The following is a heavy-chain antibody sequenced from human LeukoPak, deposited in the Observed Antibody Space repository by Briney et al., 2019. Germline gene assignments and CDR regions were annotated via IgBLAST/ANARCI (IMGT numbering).Heavy chain of an antibody. CDR1: GFTFSGYW. D-gene: IGHD3-16*01. V-gene: IGHV3-74*01. J-gene: IGHJ4*02. CDR3: APLRLGE. Sequence: GGSLRLSCVASGFTFSGYWMHWVRQGPGKGLVWVSGINSDGSSTYYADSVKGRFTICRDNAKNTLYLQMNSLRAEDTAVYYCAPLRLGEWGQGTLVTVSS. CDR2: INSDGSST.